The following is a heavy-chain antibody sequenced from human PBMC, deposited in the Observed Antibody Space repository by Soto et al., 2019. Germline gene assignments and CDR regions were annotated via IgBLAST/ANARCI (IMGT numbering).Heavy chain of an antibody. CDR2: ISTYNGDT. V-gene: IGHV1-18*01. J-gene: IGHJ6*02. CDR3: ARAGAAPYYCYGMDV. Sequence: QVQLVQSGAEVRKPGASVKVSCKASGYTFTSSGISWLRQAPGQGLEWMGWISTYNGDTNDAPKFQDRVTMTIDRSXGTAYMELRSLRSDDAAVYYCARAGAAPYYCYGMDVWGQGTRVTVSS. D-gene: IGHD2-15*01. CDR1: GYTFTSSG.